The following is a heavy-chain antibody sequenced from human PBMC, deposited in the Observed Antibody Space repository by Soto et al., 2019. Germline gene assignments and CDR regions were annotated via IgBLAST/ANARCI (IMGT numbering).Heavy chain of an antibody. V-gene: IGHV3-33*01. CDR3: ASFPGYYKSGYYYYGMDV. CDR2: IWYDGSNK. Sequence: QVQLVESGGGVVQPGRSLRLSCAASGFTFSSYGMHWVRQAPGKGLEWVAVIWYDGSNKYYADSVKGRFTISRDNSKNTLYLQMNSLRDEDTAVYYCASFPGYYKSGYYYYGMDVWGQGTTVTVSS. D-gene: IGHD3-9*01. J-gene: IGHJ6*02. CDR1: GFTFSSYG.